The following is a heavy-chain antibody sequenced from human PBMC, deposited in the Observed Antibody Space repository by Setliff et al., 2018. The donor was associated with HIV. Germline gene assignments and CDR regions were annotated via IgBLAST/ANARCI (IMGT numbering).Heavy chain of an antibody. CDR3: ARGANFWSGYDS. D-gene: IGHD3-3*01. J-gene: IGHJ4*02. CDR2: ISHSGDT. V-gene: IGHV4-31*03. Sequence: PSETLSLTCTVSRGSITSGGYYWSWIRQHPGKDLEWIGYISHSGDTYYNPSLKSRLTMSIDKSKNQFSLRLTSVTAADTAVYYCARGANFWSGYDSWGQGTLVTVSS. CDR1: RGSITSGGYY.